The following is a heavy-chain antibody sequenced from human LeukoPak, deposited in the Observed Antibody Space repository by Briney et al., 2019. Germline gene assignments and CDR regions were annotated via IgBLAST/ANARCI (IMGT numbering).Heavy chain of an antibody. CDR1: GGSIRSYY. V-gene: IGHV4-59*01. Sequence: PSETLSLTCTVSGGSIRSYYWSWIRQPPGKGLEWIGYVFYSGSTNSNPSLKSRVTISVDTSRNQFSLKLSSVTAADTAVYYCARFPLGAYYYMDVWGKGTTVTISS. J-gene: IGHJ6*03. D-gene: IGHD4/OR15-4a*01. CDR2: VFYSGST. CDR3: ARFPLGAYYYMDV.